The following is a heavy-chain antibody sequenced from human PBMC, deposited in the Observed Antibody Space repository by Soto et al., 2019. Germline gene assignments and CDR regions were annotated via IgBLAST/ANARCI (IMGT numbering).Heavy chain of an antibody. CDR3: AKVSGQYSSGDY. V-gene: IGHV3-23*01. CDR1: GCTFSSYA. CDR2: ISGSGGST. Sequence: EVQLLESGGGLVQPGGSLRLSCAASGCTFSSYAMSWVRQAPGKGLEWVSAISGSGGSTYYADSVKGRFTISRDNSKNTLYLQMNSLRAEDTAVYYCAKVSGQYSSGDYWGQGTLVTVSS. D-gene: IGHD6-19*01. J-gene: IGHJ4*02.